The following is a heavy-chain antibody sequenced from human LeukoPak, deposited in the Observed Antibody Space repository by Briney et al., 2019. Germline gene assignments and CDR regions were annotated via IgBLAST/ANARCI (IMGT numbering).Heavy chain of an antibody. J-gene: IGHJ4*02. V-gene: IGHV2-5*02. CDR1: GFSLTTSGVG. CDR3: AHRRYRSGSCDFADFDY. D-gene: IGHD2-15*01. CDR2: IYWDNDK. Sequence: SGPTLVKPTQTLTLTCTFSGFSLTTSGVGVGWIRQPPGKALEWLAVIYWDNDKRYSPSLKSRLTITKDTSKNQVVLTLANMDPVDTATYSCAHRRYRSGSCDFADFDYWGQGTLVTVSS.